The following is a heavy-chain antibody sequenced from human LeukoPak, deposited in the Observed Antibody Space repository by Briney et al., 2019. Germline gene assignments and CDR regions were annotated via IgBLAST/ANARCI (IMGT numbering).Heavy chain of an antibody. Sequence: PSETLSLTCTVSGGSIRNYYWSWIQQPPGKGLEWIAYIYYTGSTDYNPSLNSRVTMSVDTSKNQFSLKLSSVTAADTAVYYCARDRVGATRARLVDNWFDPWGQGTLVTVSS. CDR3: ARDRVGATRARLVDNWFDP. CDR2: IYYTGST. J-gene: IGHJ5*02. CDR1: GGSIRNYY. D-gene: IGHD1-26*01. V-gene: IGHV4-59*12.